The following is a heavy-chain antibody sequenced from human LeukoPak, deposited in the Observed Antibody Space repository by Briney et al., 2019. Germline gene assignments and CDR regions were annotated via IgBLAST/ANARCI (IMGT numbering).Heavy chain of an antibody. Sequence: PSGTLSLTCAVSGGSISSSNWWSWVRQPPGKGLEWIGEIYHSGSTNYNPSLKSRVTISVDKSKNQFSLKLSSVTAADTAVYYCARSGYVDMTTVTSPFDYWGQGTLVTVSS. CDR3: ARSGYVDMTTVTSPFDY. V-gene: IGHV4-4*02. CDR2: IYHSGST. D-gene: IGHD4-17*01. J-gene: IGHJ4*02. CDR1: GGSISSSNW.